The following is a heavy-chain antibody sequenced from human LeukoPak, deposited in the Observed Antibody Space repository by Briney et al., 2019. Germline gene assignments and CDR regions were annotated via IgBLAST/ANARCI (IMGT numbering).Heavy chain of an antibody. J-gene: IGHJ4*02. V-gene: IGHV4-4*02. CDR2: IYHSGST. D-gene: IGHD6-13*01. Sequence: PSGTLSLTCAVSGGSISSSNWWSWVRQPPGKGLEWIGEIYHSGSTNYNPSLKSRVTIPVDKSKNQFSLKLSSVTAADTAVYYCARGSSWYKYYFDYWGQGTLVTVSS. CDR1: GGSISSSNW. CDR3: ARGSSWYKYYFDY.